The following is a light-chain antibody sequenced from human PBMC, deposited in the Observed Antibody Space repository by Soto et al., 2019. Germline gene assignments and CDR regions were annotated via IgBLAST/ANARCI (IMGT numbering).Light chain of an antibody. CDR2: GVS. CDR1: QSVSSNY. CDR3: EQYGSSPRT. Sequence: EIVLTQSPGTLSLSPGERATLSCRASQSVSSNYFAWYQQKPGQAPRLPIYGVSSRPTGIPDRFSGSGSGTDFTLTISRLEPEDFAVYYCEQYGSSPRTFGQGTKVDIK. J-gene: IGKJ1*01. V-gene: IGKV3-20*01.